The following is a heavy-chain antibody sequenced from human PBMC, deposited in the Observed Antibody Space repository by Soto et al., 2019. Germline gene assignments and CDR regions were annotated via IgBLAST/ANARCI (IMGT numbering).Heavy chain of an antibody. V-gene: IGHV1-18*01. CDR1: GYTFTSYG. CDR2: ISAYNGNT. D-gene: IGHD3-10*01. Sequence: ASVKVSCKASGYTFTSYGISWVRQAPGQGLEWMGWISAYNGNTNYAQKLQGRVTMTTDTSTSTAYMELRSLRSDDTAVYYCARDGSGSYYTGSLDYRGQGTLVTVSS. CDR3: ARDGSGSYYTGSLDY. J-gene: IGHJ4*02.